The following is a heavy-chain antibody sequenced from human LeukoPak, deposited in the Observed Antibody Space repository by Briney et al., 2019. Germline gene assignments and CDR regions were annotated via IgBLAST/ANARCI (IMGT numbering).Heavy chain of an antibody. Sequence: PGGSLRLSCAASGFTFSSYAMSWVRQAPGKGLEWVSAISGSGGSTYYADSVKGRFTISRDNSENTLYLQMNSLRAEDTAVYYCAKLVPKLGYCSGGSCPGAFDIWGQGTMVTVSS. D-gene: IGHD2-15*01. CDR1: GFTFSSYA. CDR2: ISGSGGST. J-gene: IGHJ3*02. CDR3: AKLVPKLGYCSGGSCPGAFDI. V-gene: IGHV3-23*01.